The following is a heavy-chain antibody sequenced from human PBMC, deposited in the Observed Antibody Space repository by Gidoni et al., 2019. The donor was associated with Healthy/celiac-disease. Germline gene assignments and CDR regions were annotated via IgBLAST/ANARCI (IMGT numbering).Heavy chain of an antibody. D-gene: IGHD1-26*01. CDR1: GGSISSYY. CDR3: ARVVGATALFDY. CDR2: IYYSGST. Sequence: QVQLQESGPGLVKPSETLSLTCTVSGGSISSYYWSWIRQPPGKGLEWIGYIYYSGSTNYNPSLKSRVTISVDTSKNQFSLKLSSVTAADTAVYYCARVVGATALFDYWGQGTLVTVSS. V-gene: IGHV4-59*01. J-gene: IGHJ4*02.